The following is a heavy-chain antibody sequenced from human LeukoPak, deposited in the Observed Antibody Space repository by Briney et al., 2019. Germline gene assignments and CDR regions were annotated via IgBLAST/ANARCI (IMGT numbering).Heavy chain of an antibody. V-gene: IGHV4-39*01. Sequence: SETLSLTCTVSGDSLSSGTYYWGWIRQTPGKGLEWIGSIYYSGNTYYNPSLKSRVTIALDTSKNQFSLKLNSVTAADTAVYYCARALLGNWFDPWGQGTLVTVSS. J-gene: IGHJ5*02. CDR3: ARALLGNWFDP. CDR1: GDSLSSGTYY. CDR2: IYYSGNT. D-gene: IGHD7-27*01.